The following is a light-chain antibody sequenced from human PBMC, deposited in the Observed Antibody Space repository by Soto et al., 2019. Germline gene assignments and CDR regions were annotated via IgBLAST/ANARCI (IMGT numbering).Light chain of an antibody. CDR1: QSVSSSF. CDR3: QQHDILPIT. CDR2: GAS. Sequence: EIVLTQSPGTLSLSPGERATLSCRASQSVSSSFLAWYQQKVGQAPRLLIYGASSRATGIPDRFSGAGSGTDFTLTISRLEPEDFALYYCQQHDILPITFGQGTRLEIK. V-gene: IGKV3-20*01. J-gene: IGKJ5*01.